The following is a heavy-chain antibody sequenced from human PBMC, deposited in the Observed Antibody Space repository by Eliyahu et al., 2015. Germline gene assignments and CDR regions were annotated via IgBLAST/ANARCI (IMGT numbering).Heavy chain of an antibody. Sequence: QVQLQQSGPGLVKPSQTLSLTCAIXGXSVXSNXAAWNWIRQSPSRGLEWLGRTYYRSSWYSDYAVSVKSRITINGDTSKNQVSLHLNSVTPEDTAVYYCTRDRTITLRGYYMDVWGKGTTVTVAS. J-gene: IGHJ6*03. CDR1: GXSVXSNXAA. V-gene: IGHV6-1*01. CDR2: TYYRSSWYS. CDR3: TRDRTITLRGYYMDV. D-gene: IGHD3-22*01.